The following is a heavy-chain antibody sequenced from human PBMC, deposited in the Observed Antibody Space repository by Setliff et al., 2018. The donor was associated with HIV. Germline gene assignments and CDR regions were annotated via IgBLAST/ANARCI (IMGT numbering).Heavy chain of an antibody. V-gene: IGHV3-23*01. J-gene: IGHJ4*02. D-gene: IGHD3-22*01. Sequence: GGSLRLSCAASGFIFSEHYMSWIRQAPGKGLEWVSAISDSGDNTYYADSVKGRFTISRDNSKNTLYLQMNSLRAEDTAVYYCATDPYYYDSSGHFDSWGQGTLVTVSS. CDR3: ATDPYYYDSSGHFDS. CDR2: ISDSGDNT. CDR1: GFIFSEHY.